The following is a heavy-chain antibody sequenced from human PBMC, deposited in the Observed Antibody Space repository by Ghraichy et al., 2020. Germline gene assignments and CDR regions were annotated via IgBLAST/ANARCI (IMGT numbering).Heavy chain of an antibody. CDR1: GFTFSNYG. Sequence: GGSLRLSCTASGFTFSNYGMHWVRQAPGKGLEWVAVIWYDGSNKYYADSVKGRFMISRDNSKNTVYLQMNSLRAEDTAVYYCARDSCNGDCPFGYWGQGTLVTVSS. CDR2: IWYDGSNK. D-gene: IGHD2-21*02. V-gene: IGHV3-33*01. J-gene: IGHJ4*02. CDR3: ARDSCNGDCPFGY.